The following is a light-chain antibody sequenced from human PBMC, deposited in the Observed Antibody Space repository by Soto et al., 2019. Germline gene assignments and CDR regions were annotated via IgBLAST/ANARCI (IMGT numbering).Light chain of an antibody. J-gene: IGKJ2*01. V-gene: IGKV3-15*01. CDR2: GAS. CDR3: QQYNKWPYT. Sequence: ELVMTQSPVTLSVSPGERAALSCRASQSVSSNFAWYQQKPGQAPRLLIYGASTRATGIPARFSGSGSGTEFTLTISSLQSEDFAVYYCQQYNKWPYTFGQGTKLEIK. CDR1: QSVSSN.